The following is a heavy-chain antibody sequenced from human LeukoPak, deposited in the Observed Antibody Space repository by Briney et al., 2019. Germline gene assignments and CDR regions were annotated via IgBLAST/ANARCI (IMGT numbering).Heavy chain of an antibody. V-gene: IGHV4-39*01. D-gene: IGHD3-10*01. Sequence: SETLSLTCTVSGGSISSSSYYWGWIRQPPGKGLEWIGSIYYSGSTYYNPSLKSRVTISVDTSKNQFSLKLSSVTAADTAVYYCARSPYGSGSYYNVPFYYYYGMDVWGQGTTVTVSS. J-gene: IGHJ6*02. CDR2: IYYSGST. CDR3: ARSPYGSGSYYNVPFYYYYGMDV. CDR1: GGSISSSSYY.